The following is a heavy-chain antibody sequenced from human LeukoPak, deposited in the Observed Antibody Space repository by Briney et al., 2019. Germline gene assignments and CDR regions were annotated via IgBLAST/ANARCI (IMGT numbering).Heavy chain of an antibody. CDR1: GFTFSTYL. Sequence: GGSLRLSCAATGFTFSTYLMSRGRQAPGKGLEWVANIKEDGGEKNYVDSVKGRFTISRDNAKNALYLQMNSLRAEDSAMYYCARDRSKSAHWRQGTLVTVSS. J-gene: IGHJ4*02. CDR2: IKEDGGEK. V-gene: IGHV3-7*01. CDR3: ARDRSKSAH. D-gene: IGHD3-10*01.